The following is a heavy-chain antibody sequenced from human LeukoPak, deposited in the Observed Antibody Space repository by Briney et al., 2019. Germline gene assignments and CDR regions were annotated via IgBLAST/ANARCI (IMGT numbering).Heavy chain of an antibody. Sequence: GGSLRLSCAASGFTFSSYAMHWVRQAPGKGLEWVAVISYDGSNKYYADSVKGRFTISRDNSKNTLYLQMNSLRAEDTAVYYCAKHLTGPTHNPFDYWGQGTLVTVSS. J-gene: IGHJ4*02. V-gene: IGHV3-30*04. CDR1: GFTFSSYA. CDR2: ISYDGSNK. D-gene: IGHD1-1*01. CDR3: AKHLTGPTHNPFDY.